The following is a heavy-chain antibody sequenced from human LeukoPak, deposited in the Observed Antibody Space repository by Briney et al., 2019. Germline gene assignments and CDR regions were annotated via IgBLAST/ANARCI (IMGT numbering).Heavy chain of an antibody. CDR2: INSDGRST. CDR1: GFTFSSYW. CDR3: ARDLWGGTSGNYYHYFDY. Sequence: GGSLRLSCAASGFTFSSYWMHWVRQTPGKGLVWVSRINSDGRSTTYADSVKGRFTISRDNAKNTLYLQMNSLRPDDTAVYYCARDLWGGTSGNYYHYFDYWGQGTLVTVSS. V-gene: IGHV3-74*01. J-gene: IGHJ4*02. D-gene: IGHD1-26*01.